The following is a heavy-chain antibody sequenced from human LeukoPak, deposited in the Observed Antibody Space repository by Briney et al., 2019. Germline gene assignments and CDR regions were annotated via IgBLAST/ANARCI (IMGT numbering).Heavy chain of an antibody. CDR2: IYWNDDK. CDR3: ALDSEYSNYVGYFHH. D-gene: IGHD4-11*01. V-gene: IGHV2-5*01. J-gene: IGHJ1*01. Sequence: SGPTLVKPTQTLTLTCTFSGFSLSTSGVGVGWIRQPPGKALKWLALIYWNDDKRYSPSLKNRLTITKDTSKNQVVLTMTNMDPVDTATYYCALDSEYSNYVGYFHHWGQGTLVTVSS. CDR1: GFSLSTSGVG.